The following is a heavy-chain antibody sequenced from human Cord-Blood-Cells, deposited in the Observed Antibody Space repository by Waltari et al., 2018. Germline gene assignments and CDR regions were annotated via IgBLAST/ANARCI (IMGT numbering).Heavy chain of an antibody. Sequence: QVQLVESGGGVVQPGRSLRLSCAASGLTFRTYAMHWVRQAPGKGLEWVAVISYDGSNKYYADSVKGRFTISRDNSKNTLYLQMNSLRAEDTAVYYCARGDGDLDYWGQGTLVTVSS. J-gene: IGHJ4*02. CDR3: ARGDGDLDY. CDR2: ISYDGSNK. CDR1: GLTFRTYA. D-gene: IGHD7-27*01. V-gene: IGHV3-30*04.